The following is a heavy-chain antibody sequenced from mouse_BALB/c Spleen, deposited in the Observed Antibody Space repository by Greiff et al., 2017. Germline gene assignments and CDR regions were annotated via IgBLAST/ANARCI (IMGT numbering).Heavy chain of an antibody. V-gene: IGHV7-3*02. CDR1: GFTFTDYY. J-gene: IGHJ4*01. Sequence: EVNVVESGGGLVQPGGSLRLSCATSGFTFTDYYMSWVRQPPGKALEWLGFIRNKANGYTTEYSASVKGRFTISRDNSQSILYLQMNTLRAEDSATYYCARDYGPYYAMDYWGQGTSVTVSS. CDR3: ARDYGPYYAMDY. D-gene: IGHD1-2*01. CDR2: IRNKANGYTT.